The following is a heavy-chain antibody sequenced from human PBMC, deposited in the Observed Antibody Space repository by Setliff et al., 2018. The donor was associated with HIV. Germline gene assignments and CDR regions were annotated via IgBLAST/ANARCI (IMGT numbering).Heavy chain of an antibody. J-gene: IGHJ6*02. CDR2: INPTGDIT. D-gene: IGHD2-2*01. CDR3: ASPIRSRENLYYYGMDV. V-gene: IGHV1-46*01. CDR1: GYTFSSNY. Sequence: ASVKVSCKASGYTFSSNYMHWVRQAPGQGLEWMGLINPTGDITFYPQKFQARVTMTRDTSASTVYMELSSLRSEDTAVYYCASPIRSRENLYYYGMDVWGQGTTVTVSS.